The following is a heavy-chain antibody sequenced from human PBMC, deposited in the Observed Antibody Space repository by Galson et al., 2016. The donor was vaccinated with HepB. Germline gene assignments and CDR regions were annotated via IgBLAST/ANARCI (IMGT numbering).Heavy chain of an antibody. CDR1: GFTFSDYY. Sequence: SLRLSCAASGFTFSDYYMSWIRQAPGKGLEWISYISNSGSTIYYADSVKGRFTISRDNANNSLYLQMNSLRAEDTAVYYCARRSMALGWYFDLWGRGTLVIVSS. J-gene: IGHJ2*01. V-gene: IGHV3-11*01. D-gene: IGHD2/OR15-2a*01. CDR3: ARRSMALGWYFDL. CDR2: ISNSGSTI.